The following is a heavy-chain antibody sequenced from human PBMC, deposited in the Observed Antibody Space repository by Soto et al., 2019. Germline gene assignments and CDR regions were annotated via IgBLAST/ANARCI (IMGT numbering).Heavy chain of an antibody. D-gene: IGHD3-3*01. CDR3: ITDPYYDFWSGYHFDY. CDR2: IKNKTDCGIR. CDR1: GFGFDKAW. Sequence: GGSLRLSCAASGFGFDKAWMSWFRLTPGKGLEWVGRIKNKTDCGIRDYPAPVRDGFTISRDDSRSTLYLQMNSLKIEDTAVYYCITDPYYDFWSGYHFDYWGQGTLVTVSS. J-gene: IGHJ4*02. V-gene: IGHV3-15*01.